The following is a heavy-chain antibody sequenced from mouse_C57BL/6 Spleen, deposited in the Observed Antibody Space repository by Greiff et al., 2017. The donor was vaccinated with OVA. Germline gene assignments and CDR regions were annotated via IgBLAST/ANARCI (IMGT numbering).Heavy chain of an antibody. CDR3: ARSGSNYEDYYAMDY. CDR2: IYPRSGNT. CDR1: GYTFTSYG. D-gene: IGHD2-5*01. J-gene: IGHJ4*01. V-gene: IGHV1-81*01. Sequence: QVQLQQSGAELARPGASVKLSCKASGYTFTSYGISWVKQRTGQGLEWIGEIYPRSGNTYYNEKFKGKATLTADKSSSTAYMELRSLTSEDSAVYFCARSGSNYEDYYAMDYWGQGTSVTVSS.